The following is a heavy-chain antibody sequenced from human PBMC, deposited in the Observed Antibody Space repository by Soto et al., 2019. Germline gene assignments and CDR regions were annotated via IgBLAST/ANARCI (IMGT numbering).Heavy chain of an antibody. CDR2: ISGTGGST. J-gene: IGHJ4*02. D-gene: IGHD1-1*01. CDR3: GKDQLGGNFDY. Sequence: GGALRLSCAASGFTFNNYAMNWVRQAPGKGLEWVATISGTGGSTYYADSVKGRFTISRDNSKNTLYLQMNSLRVEDTAVYYCGKDQLGGNFDYWGQGSQVTVSS. CDR1: GFTFNNYA. V-gene: IGHV3-23*01.